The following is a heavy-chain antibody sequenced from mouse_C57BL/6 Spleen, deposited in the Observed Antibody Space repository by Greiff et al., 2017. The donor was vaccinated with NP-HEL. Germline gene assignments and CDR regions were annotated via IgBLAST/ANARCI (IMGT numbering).Heavy chain of an antibody. CDR2: ISDGGSYT. CDR3: ARAFITTVVAEDWYFDV. D-gene: IGHD1-1*01. V-gene: IGHV5-4*03. Sequence: EVKLMESGGGLVKPGGSLKLSCAASGFTFSSYAMSWVRQTPEKRLEWVATISDGGSYTYYPDNVKGRFTISRDNAKNNLYLQMSHLKSEDTAMYYCARAFITTVVAEDWYFDVWGTGTTVTVSS. J-gene: IGHJ1*03. CDR1: GFTFSSYA.